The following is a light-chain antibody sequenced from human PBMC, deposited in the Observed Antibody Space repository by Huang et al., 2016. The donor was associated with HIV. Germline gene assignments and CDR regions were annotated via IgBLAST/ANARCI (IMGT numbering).Light chain of an antibody. Sequence: DIQMTQSPSSLSASIGDRVTITCQASQDITNYLSWYLMKPGKAPKFLIYDASNLEAGVPSRFSGGGSGTDFTCTISSLQPEDIGTYYCQQYDNLPLTFGGGTKVEIK. V-gene: IGKV1-33*01. CDR1: QDITNY. J-gene: IGKJ4*01. CDR2: DAS. CDR3: QQYDNLPLT.